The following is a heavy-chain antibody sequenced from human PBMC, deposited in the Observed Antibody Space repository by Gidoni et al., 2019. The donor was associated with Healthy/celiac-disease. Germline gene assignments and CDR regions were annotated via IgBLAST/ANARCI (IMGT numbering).Heavy chain of an antibody. D-gene: IGHD3-22*01. CDR1: GFTFSNAW. CDR3: TTDRFRDSSGYYVDY. V-gene: IGHV3-15*01. CDR2: IKSKTDGGTT. Sequence: EVQLVESGGGLVKPGGSLRLSCAASGFTFSNAWMSWVRQAPGKGLEWVGRIKSKTDGGTTDYAAPVKGRFTISRDDSKNTLYLQMNSLKTEDTAVYYCTTDRFRDSSGYYVDYWGQGTLVTVSS. J-gene: IGHJ4*02.